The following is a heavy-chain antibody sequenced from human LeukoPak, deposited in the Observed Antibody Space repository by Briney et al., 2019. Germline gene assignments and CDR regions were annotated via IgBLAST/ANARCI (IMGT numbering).Heavy chain of an antibody. CDR1: GYTFTSYG. CDR3: ARVDDSSGYYHEGFDY. CDR2: ISAYNGNT. J-gene: IGHJ4*02. D-gene: IGHD3-22*01. Sequence: ASVKVSCKASGYTFTSYGISWVRQAPGQGLELMGWISAYNGNTNYAQKLQRRVNLTTDTSTSTAYMELRSLRSDDTAVYYCARVDDSSGYYHEGFDYWGQGTLVTVSS. V-gene: IGHV1-18*01.